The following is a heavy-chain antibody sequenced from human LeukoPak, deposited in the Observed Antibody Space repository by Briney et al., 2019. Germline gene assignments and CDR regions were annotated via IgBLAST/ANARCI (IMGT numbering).Heavy chain of an antibody. CDR1: GFTFSSYS. CDR2: ITSSSSYI. V-gene: IGHV3-21*01. J-gene: IGHJ4*02. D-gene: IGHD4-11*01. CDR3: ARVLDDYSNYGFCY. Sequence: GGSLRLSCAASGFTFSSYSMSWVRQAPGKGLEWVSSITSSSSYIYYADSVKGRFTISRDNAKNSLYLQMNSLRAEDTAVYYCARVLDDYSNYGFCYWGQGTLVTVSS.